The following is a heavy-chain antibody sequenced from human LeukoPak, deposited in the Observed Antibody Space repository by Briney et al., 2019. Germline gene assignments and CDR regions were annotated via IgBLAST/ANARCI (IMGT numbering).Heavy chain of an antibody. Sequence: ASVKVSCKASGYTFTGYYMHWVRHAPGQGHEWMGWINPNSGGTNYAQKFQGRDTMTRDTSISTAYMELSRLRSDDTAVYYCSGDRILVGASDYWGQGTLLTVYS. V-gene: IGHV1-2*02. J-gene: IGHJ4*02. CDR1: GYTFTGYY. CDR3: SGDRILVGASDY. CDR2: INPNSGGT. D-gene: IGHD1-26*01.